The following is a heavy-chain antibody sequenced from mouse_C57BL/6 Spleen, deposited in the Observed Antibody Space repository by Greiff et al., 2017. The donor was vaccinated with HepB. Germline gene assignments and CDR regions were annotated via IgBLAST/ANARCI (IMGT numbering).Heavy chain of an antibody. CDR3: ARGPPIATVIPHGYFDV. D-gene: IGHD1-1*01. CDR2: ILPGSGST. Sequence: QVQLQQSGAELMKPGASVKLSCKATGYTFTGYWIEWVKQRPGHGLEWIGEILPGSGSTNYNEKFKGKATFTADTSSNTAYMQLSSLTTEDSAIYYCARGPPIATVIPHGYFDVWGTGTTVTVSS. CDR1: GYTFTGYW. J-gene: IGHJ1*03. V-gene: IGHV1-9*01.